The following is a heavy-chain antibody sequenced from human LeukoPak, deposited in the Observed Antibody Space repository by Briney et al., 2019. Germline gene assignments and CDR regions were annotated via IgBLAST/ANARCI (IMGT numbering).Heavy chain of an antibody. D-gene: IGHD6-13*01. CDR3: ARVSVAAARNFDY. Sequence: GGSLRLSCAASGFTFSSYEMNWLRQAPGKGLEWVSYISSSGSTRHYADSVKGRFTISRDNAKNSLYLQMNSLRAEDTAVYYCARVSVAAARNFDYWGQGTLVTVSS. CDR2: ISSSGSTR. CDR1: GFTFSSYE. V-gene: IGHV3-48*03. J-gene: IGHJ4*02.